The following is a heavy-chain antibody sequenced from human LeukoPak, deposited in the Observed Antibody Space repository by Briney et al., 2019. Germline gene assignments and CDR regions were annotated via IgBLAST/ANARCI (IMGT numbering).Heavy chain of an antibody. CDR3: ARLDIVVVPAAIHYYYYMDV. CDR1: GGSFSGYY. V-gene: IGHV4-34*01. CDR2: INHSGST. D-gene: IGHD2-2*01. Sequence: TSETLSLTCAVYGGSFSGYYWSWIRQPPGKGLEWIGEINHSGSTNYNPSLKSRVTISVDTSKNQFSLKLSSVTAADTAVYYCARLDIVVVPAAIHYYYYMDVWGKGTTVTISS. J-gene: IGHJ6*03.